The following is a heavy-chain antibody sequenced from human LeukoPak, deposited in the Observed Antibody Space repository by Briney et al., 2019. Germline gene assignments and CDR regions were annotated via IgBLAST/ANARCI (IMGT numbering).Heavy chain of an antibody. CDR1: GFTFSTYV. CDR3: VRGTGY. J-gene: IGHJ4*02. Sequence: GGSLRLSCSVSGFTFSTYVMHWVSQAPGKGLEYVSAISSNGDNTYYADSVKGRFTISRDNSKNTLYLQMSSLRADDTAVYYCVRGTGYWGQGTLVTVSS. V-gene: IGHV3-64D*06. CDR2: ISSNGDNT.